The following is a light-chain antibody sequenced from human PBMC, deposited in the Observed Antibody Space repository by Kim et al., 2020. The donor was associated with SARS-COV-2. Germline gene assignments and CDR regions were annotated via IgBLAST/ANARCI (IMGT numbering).Light chain of an antibody. J-gene: IGLJ1*01. CDR3: SSYTSTSTPYD. CDR2: DVS. CDR1: SSDVGGYHY. Sequence: QSALTQPASVSGSPGQSITISCTGTSSDVGGYHYVSWYQQHPGKAPKLMIYDVSDRPSGVSNRFSGSKSGNTASLTISGLQAEDEADYYCSSYTSTSTPYDFGTGTKVTVL. V-gene: IGLV2-14*03.